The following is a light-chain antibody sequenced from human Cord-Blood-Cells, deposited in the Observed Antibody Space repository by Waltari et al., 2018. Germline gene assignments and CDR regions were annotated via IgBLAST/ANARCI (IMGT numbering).Light chain of an antibody. J-gene: IGKJ4*01. CDR1: QSISSY. CDR2: AAS. Sequence: DIQLTHSASTLSASVGDRVTLTCRASQSISSYLNWYQQKPGKAPKLLIYAASSLQSGVPSRFSGSGSGTDFTLTISSLQPEDFATYYCQQNYSTPLTFGGGTKVEIK. CDR3: QQNYSTPLT. V-gene: IGKV1-39*01.